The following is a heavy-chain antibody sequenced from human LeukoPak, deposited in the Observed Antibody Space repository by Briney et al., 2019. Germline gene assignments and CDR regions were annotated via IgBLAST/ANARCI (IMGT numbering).Heavy chain of an antibody. CDR3: ARGARQQRPVLGFDY. Sequence: PGGSLRLSCAASGFTFSSYSMTWVRQAPGKGLEWVSSISSSSSTIYYADSVKGRFTISSDNAKNSPSLQMNSLRPGDTAVYYCARGARQQRPVLGFDYWGQGTLVTVSS. J-gene: IGHJ4*02. D-gene: IGHD6-25*01. V-gene: IGHV3-48*01. CDR2: ISSSSSTI. CDR1: GFTFSSYS.